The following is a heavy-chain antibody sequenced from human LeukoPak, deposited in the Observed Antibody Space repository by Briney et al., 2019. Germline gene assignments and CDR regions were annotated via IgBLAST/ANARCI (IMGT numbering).Heavy chain of an antibody. V-gene: IGHV4-39*01. J-gene: IGHJ4*02. D-gene: IGHD3-16*02. CDR2: IYYSGST. Sequence: SETLSLTCTVSGGSISSSSYYWGWIRQPPGKGLEWTGSIYYSGSTYYNPSLKSRVTISVDTSKSQFSLKLSSVTAADTAVYYCARHSAHYDYVWGGYRYFDYWGQGTLVTVSS. CDR3: ARHSAHYDYVWGGYRYFDY. CDR1: GGSISSSSYY.